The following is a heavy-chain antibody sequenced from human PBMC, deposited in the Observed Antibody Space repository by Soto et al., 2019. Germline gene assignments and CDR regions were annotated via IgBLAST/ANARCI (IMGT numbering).Heavy chain of an antibody. CDR2: IYYTGRT. Sequence: SETLSLTCTVSGGSVTSGRYYWSWSRKPPGKGLEWIGYIYYTGRTSYSSSLKSRVTISVDTPENQFSLKLSSVTAADTAKYYCARSGAGSGWLGGQGTQVTVSS. D-gene: IGHD6-19*01. CDR3: ARSGAGSGWL. CDR1: GGSVTSGRYY. V-gene: IGHV4-61*01. J-gene: IGHJ4*02.